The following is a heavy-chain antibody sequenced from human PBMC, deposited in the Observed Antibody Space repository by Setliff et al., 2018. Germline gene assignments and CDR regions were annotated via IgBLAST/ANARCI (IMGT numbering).Heavy chain of an antibody. V-gene: IGHV1-58*01. J-gene: IGHJ4*02. CDR3: AVNSGYDTSYARFDY. CDR1: GFTFTTSA. D-gene: IGHD5-12*01. Sequence: GASVKVSCKASGFTFTTSAVQWVRQARGQRLEWIGWIVVGSVSTNYAQKFQDRVIITRDMSTSTVYMELSSLRSEDTAVYYCAVNSGYDTSYARFDYWGQG. CDR2: IVVGSVST.